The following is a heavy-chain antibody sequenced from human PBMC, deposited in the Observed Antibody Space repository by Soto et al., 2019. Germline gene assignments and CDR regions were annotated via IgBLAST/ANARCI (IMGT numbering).Heavy chain of an antibody. D-gene: IGHD1-26*01. Sequence: PGGSLRLSXAASGFSFSTYSMNWVRQAPGKGLEWVSYISTRSNSIYYADSVKGRFTVSRDNAKNSLFLQMSRLRDEDTVVYFCARAKYGGAYSPFDNWGQGSLVTVSS. V-gene: IGHV3-48*02. J-gene: IGHJ4*02. CDR3: ARAKYGGAYSPFDN. CDR1: GFSFSTYS. CDR2: ISTRSNSI.